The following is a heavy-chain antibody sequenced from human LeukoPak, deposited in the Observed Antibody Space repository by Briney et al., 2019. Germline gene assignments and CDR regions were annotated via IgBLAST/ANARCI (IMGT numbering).Heavy chain of an antibody. J-gene: IGHJ6*03. CDR1: GGSISSYY. CDR2: IHTSGST. CDR3: AVTGIAAAGDYYYYYMDV. D-gene: IGHD6-13*01. V-gene: IGHV4-4*09. Sequence: SETLSLTCTVSGGSISSYYWSWIRQPPGKGLEWIGYIHTSGSTNYNPSLKSRVTISVDTSKNQFSLKLSSVTAADTAVYYCAVTGIAAAGDYYYYYMDVWGKGTTVTVSS.